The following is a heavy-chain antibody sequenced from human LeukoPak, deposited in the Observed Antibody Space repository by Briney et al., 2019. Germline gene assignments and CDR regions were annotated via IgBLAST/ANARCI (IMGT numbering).Heavy chain of an antibody. CDR3: ARGIVATIGYYYYMDV. D-gene: IGHD5-12*01. CDR1: GCTFTSYG. V-gene: IGHV1-18*01. J-gene: IGHJ6*03. Sequence: ASVKVSCKASGCTFTSYGISWVRQAPGQGLEWMGWISAYNGNTNYAQKLQGRVTMTTDTSTSTAYMELRSLRSDDTAVYYCARGIVATIGYYYYMDVWGKGTTVTVSS. CDR2: ISAYNGNT.